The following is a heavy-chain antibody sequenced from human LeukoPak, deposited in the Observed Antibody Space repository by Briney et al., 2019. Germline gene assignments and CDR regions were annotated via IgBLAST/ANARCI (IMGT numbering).Heavy chain of an antibody. CDR3: ASGGGDNSGYRAFDI. CDR2: IIPIVGIA. CDR1: GGTFSSYA. J-gene: IGHJ3*02. V-gene: IGHV1-69*04. Sequence: SVKVSCKASGGTFSSYAISWVRQAPGQGLEWMGRIIPIVGIANYAQKFQGRVTITPDESTTTAYMELSSMRSEDTAVYYCASGGGDNSGYRAFDIWGQGTMVTVSS. D-gene: IGHD3-22*01.